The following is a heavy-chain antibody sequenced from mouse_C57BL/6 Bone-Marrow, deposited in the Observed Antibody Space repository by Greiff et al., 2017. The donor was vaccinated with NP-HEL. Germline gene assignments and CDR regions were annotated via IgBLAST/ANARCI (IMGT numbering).Heavy chain of an antibody. CDR3: ARPGTGTRAYYFYY. V-gene: IGHV5-6*01. Sequence: EVQGVESGGDLVKPGGSLKLSCAASGFTFSSYGMSWVRQTPDKRLEWVATISSGGSYTYYPDSVQGRFTISRDNAKNNLYQQMSSLKTEETAMDYCARPGTGTRAYYFYYWGQGTTLTVSS. D-gene: IGHD4-1*01. CDR2: ISSGGSYT. CDR1: GFTFSSYG. J-gene: IGHJ2*01.